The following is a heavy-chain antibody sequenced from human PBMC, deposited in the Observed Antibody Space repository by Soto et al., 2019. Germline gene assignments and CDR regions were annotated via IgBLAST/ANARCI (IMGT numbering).Heavy chain of an antibody. D-gene: IGHD1-26*01. V-gene: IGHV4-39*01. CDR1: GGSVSSSSYY. CDR3: AGRRAGDYYFDY. Sequence: PSETLSLTCTVSGGSVSSSSYYWGWIRQPPGKGLEWIGTIYYTGSTSYSPSLKSRVTISVDTSKTQFSLNLKSVTAADTAVYYCAGRRAGDYYFDYWGQGITVTVSS. J-gene: IGHJ4*03. CDR2: IYYTGST.